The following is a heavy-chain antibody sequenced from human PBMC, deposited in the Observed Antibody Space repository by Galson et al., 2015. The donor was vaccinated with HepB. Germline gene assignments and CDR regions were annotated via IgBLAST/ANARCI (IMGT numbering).Heavy chain of an antibody. Sequence: SLRLSCAASGFTFSSYAMSWVRQAPGKGLEWVSAISGSGGSTYYADSVKGRFTISRDNSKNTLYLQMNSLRAEDTAVYYCAKNYDSSGYYYYYGMDVWGQGTTVTVSS. D-gene: IGHD3-22*01. V-gene: IGHV3-23*01. CDR3: AKNYDSSGYYYYYGMDV. CDR1: GFTFSSYA. J-gene: IGHJ6*02. CDR2: ISGSGGST.